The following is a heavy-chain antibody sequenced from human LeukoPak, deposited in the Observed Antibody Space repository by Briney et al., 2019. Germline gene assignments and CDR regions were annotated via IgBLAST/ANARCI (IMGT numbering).Heavy chain of an antibody. CDR3: ARGGKGGKPFDY. Sequence: GRSLRLSCAASGFTFSSYGMHWVRQAPGKGLEWVAVIWYDGSNKYYADSVKGRFTISRDSSKNTLYLQMNSLRAEDTAVYYCARGGKGGKPFDYWGQGTLVTVSS. J-gene: IGHJ4*02. CDR2: IWYDGSNK. CDR1: GFTFSSYG. D-gene: IGHD4-23*01. V-gene: IGHV3-33*01.